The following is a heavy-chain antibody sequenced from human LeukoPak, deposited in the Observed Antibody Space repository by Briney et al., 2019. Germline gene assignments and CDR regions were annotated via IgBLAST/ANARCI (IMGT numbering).Heavy chain of an antibody. CDR1: GGSISSGGYY. V-gene: IGHV4-31*03. Sequence: PSETLSLTCTVSGGSISSGGYYWSWIRQHPGKGLEWIGYIYYSGSTYYNPSLKSRVTISVDTSKNQFSLKLSSVTAADTAVYYCAGSGSSSWYPFDYWGQGTLVTVSS. J-gene: IGHJ4*02. CDR3: AGSGSSSWYPFDY. D-gene: IGHD6-13*01. CDR2: IYYSGST.